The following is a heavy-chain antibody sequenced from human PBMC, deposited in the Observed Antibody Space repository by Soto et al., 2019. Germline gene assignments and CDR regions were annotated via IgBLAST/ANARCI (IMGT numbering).Heavy chain of an antibody. V-gene: IGHV3-30-3*01. J-gene: IGHJ6*01. CDR1: GFTFSSYA. CDR2: ISYDGSNK. D-gene: IGHD6-13*01. CDR3: ASAGPGGAGNYYYGREG. Sequence: GRSLRLSWAACGFTFSSYAMHWVRQAPGKGLEWVSVISYDGSNKYYADSVKGRFTISRDNSKNTLYLQMNSLRAKATAVYYSASAGPGGAGNYYYGREGWG.